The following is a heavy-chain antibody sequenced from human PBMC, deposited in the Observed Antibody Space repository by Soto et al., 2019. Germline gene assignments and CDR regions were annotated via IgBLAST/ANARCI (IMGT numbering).Heavy chain of an antibody. CDR2: IYYSGST. J-gene: IGHJ4*02. Sequence: SSETLSLTCTVSGGSISSGDYYWSWIRQPPGKGLEWIGYIYYSGSTYYNPSLKSRVTISVDTSKNQFSLKLSSVTAADTAVYYCARTPPLGYFDYWGQGTLVTVSS. CDR1: GGSISSGDYY. V-gene: IGHV4-30-4*01. CDR3: ARTPPLGYFDY.